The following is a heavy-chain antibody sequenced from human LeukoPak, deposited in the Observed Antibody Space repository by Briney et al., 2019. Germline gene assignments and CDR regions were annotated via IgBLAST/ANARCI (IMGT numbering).Heavy chain of an antibody. V-gene: IGHV1-24*01. J-gene: IGHJ6*04. CDR3: ATDLSYGMDV. Sequence: ASVKVSCKVSGYTLTELSMHWVRQAPGKGLEWMGGFNPEDGETIYAQKFQGRVTMTEDTSTDTAYMELSSLRSGDTAVYYCATDLSYGMDVWGKGTTVTVSS. CDR2: FNPEDGET. CDR1: GYTLTELS.